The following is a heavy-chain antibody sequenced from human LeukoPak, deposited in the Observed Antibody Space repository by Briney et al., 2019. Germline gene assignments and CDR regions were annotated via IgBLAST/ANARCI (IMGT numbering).Heavy chain of an antibody. Sequence: KASETLSLTCTVSGGSISSYYWSWIRQPPGKGLEWIGYIYYSGSTNYNPSLKSRVTISVDTSKNQFSLKLSSVTAADTAVYYCARDRSKAFDIWGQGTMVTVSS. V-gene: IGHV4-59*01. CDR3: ARDRSKAFDI. CDR2: IYYSGST. J-gene: IGHJ3*02. D-gene: IGHD3-10*01. CDR1: GGSISSYY.